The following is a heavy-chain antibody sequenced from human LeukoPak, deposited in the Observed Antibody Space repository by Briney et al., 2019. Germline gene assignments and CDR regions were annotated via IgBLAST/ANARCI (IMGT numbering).Heavy chain of an antibody. CDR1: GGSFSGYY. D-gene: IGHD1-26*01. Sequence: KPSETLSLTCTVYGGSFSGYYWSWIRQPPGKGLEWIGEINHSGSTNYNPSLKSQVTISVDTSKNQFSLKLSSVTAADTAVYYCARGSETELPDAFDIWGQGTMVTVSS. CDR2: INHSGST. CDR3: ARGSETELPDAFDI. V-gene: IGHV4-34*01. J-gene: IGHJ3*02.